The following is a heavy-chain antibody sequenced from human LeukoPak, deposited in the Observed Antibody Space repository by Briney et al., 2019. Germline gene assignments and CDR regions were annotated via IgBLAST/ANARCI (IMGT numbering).Heavy chain of an antibody. CDR3: ARQIDYGDYHLDY. CDR2: IYYSGST. V-gene: IGHV4-39*01. CDR1: SRYS. Sequence: SRYSMNWVRQPPGKGLGWIGSIYYSGSTYYNPSLKSRVTISVDTSKNQFSLKLSSVTAADTAVYYCARQIDYGDYHLDYWGQGTLVTVSS. J-gene: IGHJ4*02. D-gene: IGHD4-17*01.